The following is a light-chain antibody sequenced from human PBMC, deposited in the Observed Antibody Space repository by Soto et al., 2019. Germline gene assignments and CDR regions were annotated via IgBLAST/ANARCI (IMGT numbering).Light chain of an antibody. V-gene: IGKV3D-15*01. CDR3: QQYNNWPPLT. Sequence: EIVLTQSPGTLSLSPGERATLSCRASQSITSRYLGWYQQKPGQAPRLLIYAASTRATGIPDRFSGSGSGTEFTLTISSLQSEDFAVYYCQQYNNWPPLTFGGGTKVDIK. J-gene: IGKJ4*01. CDR2: AAS. CDR1: QSITSRY.